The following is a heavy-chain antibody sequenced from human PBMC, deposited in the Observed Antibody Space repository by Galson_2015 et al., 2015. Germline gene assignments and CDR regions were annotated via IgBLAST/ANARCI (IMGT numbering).Heavy chain of an antibody. J-gene: IGHJ6*02. CDR3: ARDWFPWTQEGGMDV. Sequence: SLRLSCAASGFTFSSYGMHWVRQAPGKGLEWVAIIWYDGTNKYYADSVKGRFTISRDKSKNMLHLQMNSLRAEDTAVYYCARDWFPWTQEGGMDVWGQGTTVTVSS. CDR1: GFTFSSYG. CDR2: IWYDGTNK. V-gene: IGHV3-33*01. D-gene: IGHD5-18*01.